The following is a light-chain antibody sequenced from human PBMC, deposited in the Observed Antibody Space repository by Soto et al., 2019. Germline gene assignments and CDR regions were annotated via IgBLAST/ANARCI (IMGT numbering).Light chain of an antibody. CDR2: GAS. CDR1: QSVSNSY. V-gene: IGKV3-20*01. CDR3: QQYGSSPPWT. J-gene: IGKJ1*01. Sequence: ESVLAQSPATLSLSPGRRATLSCRASQSVSNSYLAWYQHKPGHAPRLLIYGASSRATGIPDRFSGSGSGTDFTLTISRLEPEDFAVYYCQQYGSSPPWTFGQGTKVDIK.